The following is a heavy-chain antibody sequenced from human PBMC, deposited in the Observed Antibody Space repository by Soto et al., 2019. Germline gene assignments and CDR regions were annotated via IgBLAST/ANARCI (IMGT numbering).Heavy chain of an antibody. CDR2: INHSGST. D-gene: IGHD3-22*01. CDR1: GGSFSGYY. Sequence: QVQLQQWGAGLLKPSETLSLTCAVYGGSFSGYYWSWIRQPPGKGLEWIGEINHSGSTNYNPSLKSRVTISVDTSKNQFSLKLSSVTAADTAVYYCASGGESDSKRCDYWGQGTLVTVSS. J-gene: IGHJ4*02. CDR3: ASGGESDSKRCDY. V-gene: IGHV4-34*01.